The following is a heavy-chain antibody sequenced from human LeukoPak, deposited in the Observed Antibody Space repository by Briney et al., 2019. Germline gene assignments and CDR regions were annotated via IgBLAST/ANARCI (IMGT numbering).Heavy chain of an antibody. CDR3: ARGEYYYDSSGYYEIDY. CDR1: GFTFSSYA. J-gene: IGHJ4*02. CDR2: ISGSGGST. V-gene: IGHV3-23*01. D-gene: IGHD3-22*01. Sequence: GGSLRLSCAASGFTFSSYAMSWVRQAPGKGLEWVSAISGSGGSTYYADSVKGRFTISRDNSKNTLYLQMNSLRAEDTAVYYCARGEYYYDSSGYYEIDYWGQGTLVTVSS.